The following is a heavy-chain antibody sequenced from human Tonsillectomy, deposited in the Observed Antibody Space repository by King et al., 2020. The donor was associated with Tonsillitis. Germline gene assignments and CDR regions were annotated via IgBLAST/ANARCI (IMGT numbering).Heavy chain of an antibody. Sequence: QLQESGPGLVKPSETLALTCTVSGGSISSYYWSWIRQPPGKGLDWFGYIYYRGGTNYNPSPKSRVSISVDTSKNQFSLKVRSVTAADTAVYYCARDRGYSSGYYDYWGQGTLVTVSS. CDR3: ARDRGYSSGYYDY. V-gene: IGHV4-59*01. D-gene: IGHD6-19*01. J-gene: IGHJ4*02. CDR2: IYYRGGT. CDR1: GGSISSYY.